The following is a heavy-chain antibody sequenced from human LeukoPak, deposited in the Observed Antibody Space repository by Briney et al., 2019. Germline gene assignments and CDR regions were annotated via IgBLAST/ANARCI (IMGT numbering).Heavy chain of an antibody. CDR2: IRYDGSNK. Sequence: GGSLRLSCAASGFTFSSYGMHWVRQAPGKGLEWVAFIRYDGSNKYYADSVKGRFTISRDNSKNTLYLQMNSLRAEDTAVYYCAKDAAPYSNNSPNWFDPWGQGTLITVSS. V-gene: IGHV3-30*02. CDR1: GFTFSSYG. CDR3: AKDAAPYSNNSPNWFDP. D-gene: IGHD4-11*01. J-gene: IGHJ5*02.